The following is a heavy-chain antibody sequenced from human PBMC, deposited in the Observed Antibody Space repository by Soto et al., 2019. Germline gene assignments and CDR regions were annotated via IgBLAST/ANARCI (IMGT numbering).Heavy chain of an antibody. J-gene: IGHJ4*02. CDR3: ASQHYYDSSGYYVVY. V-gene: IGHV4-59*08. CDR2: LYNSGST. Sequence: PSETLSLTCTVSGASISRYYWSWIRQSPGKGLEWIGYLYNSGSTIYNPSLKSRVTISVDTSKNQFSLKLSSVTATDTAVYYCASQHYYDSSGYYVVYWGQGTVVTVSS. CDR1: GASISRYY. D-gene: IGHD3-22*01.